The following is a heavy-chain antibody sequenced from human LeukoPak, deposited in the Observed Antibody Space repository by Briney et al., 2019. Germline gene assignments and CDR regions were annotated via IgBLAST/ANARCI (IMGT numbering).Heavy chain of an antibody. CDR3: ARDGTLTAGPFDP. D-gene: IGHD1-1*01. CDR2: IWYDGSNK. CDR1: GITFSSFG. J-gene: IGHJ5*02. Sequence: PGGSLRLSCAAPGITFSSFGMHWLRQAPGKGLERVAFIWYDGSNKYYADSVKGRFTISRDNSKNTLYLQMNSLRAEDTAVYYCARDGTLTAGPFDPWGRGTLVTVSS. V-gene: IGHV3-33*01.